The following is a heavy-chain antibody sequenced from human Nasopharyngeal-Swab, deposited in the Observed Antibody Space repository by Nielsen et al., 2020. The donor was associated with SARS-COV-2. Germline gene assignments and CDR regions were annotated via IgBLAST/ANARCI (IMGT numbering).Heavy chain of an antibody. CDR3: AGGYCSGGSCYPTPPYYYYGMDV. D-gene: IGHD2-15*01. CDR2: TSSSSSTI. Sequence: GESLKISCAASGFTFSSYSMNWVRQAPGKGLEWVSYTSSSSSTIYYADSVKGRFTISRDNAKNSLYLQMNSLRAEDTAVYYCAGGYCSGGSCYPTPPYYYYGMDVWGQGTTVTVSS. J-gene: IGHJ6*02. CDR1: GFTFSSYS. V-gene: IGHV3-48*04.